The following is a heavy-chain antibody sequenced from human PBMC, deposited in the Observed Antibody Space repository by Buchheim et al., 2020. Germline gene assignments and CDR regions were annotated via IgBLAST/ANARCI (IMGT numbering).Heavy chain of an antibody. J-gene: IGHJ4*02. CDR2: IRNKANSYTT. CDR1: GFTFSDHY. D-gene: IGHD1-26*01. CDR3: GRTSGTYSGFDY. V-gene: IGHV3-72*01. Sequence: EVQLVESGGGLVQPGGSLRLYCAASGFTFSDHYMDWVRQAPGKGLEWVGRIRNKANSYTTEYAASVKGRFTISRDDSKSSLSLHMNSLKSEDTAVYYCGRTSGTYSGFDYWGQGTL.